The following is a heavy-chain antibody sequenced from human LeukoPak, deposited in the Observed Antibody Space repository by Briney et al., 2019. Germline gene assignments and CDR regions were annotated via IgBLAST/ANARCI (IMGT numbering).Heavy chain of an antibody. D-gene: IGHD6-6*01. Sequence: SETLSLTSTVSGGSISGSNWSWICPPPGQGLERSGYIYYMRSINYNPYLKSRVTISVDTSKNQFSMQLSPVTAAETAVYYCARGTYFEYSSSSQYYYYYGMDVWGQGTTVSVSS. J-gene: IGHJ6*02. CDR1: GGSISGSN. CDR2: IYYMRSI. CDR3: ARGTYFEYSSSSQYYYYYGMDV. V-gene: IGHV4-59*01.